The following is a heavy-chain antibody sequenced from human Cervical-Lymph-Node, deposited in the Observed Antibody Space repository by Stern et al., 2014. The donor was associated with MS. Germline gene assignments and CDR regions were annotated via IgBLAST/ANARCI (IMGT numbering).Heavy chain of an antibody. CDR2: INPSGGST. Sequence: QVQLVQSGAEVKKPGSSENVSCKASGYSFTSYYIHWVRQAPGQGLEWMGIINPSGGSTSYAQKFQGRVTMTRDTSTSTVYMDLSSLRSEDTAMYYCAREVAGHRLGMMDVWGQGTTVTVSS. CDR1: GYSFTSYY. D-gene: IGHD6-19*01. V-gene: IGHV1-46*01. J-gene: IGHJ6*02. CDR3: AREVAGHRLGMMDV.